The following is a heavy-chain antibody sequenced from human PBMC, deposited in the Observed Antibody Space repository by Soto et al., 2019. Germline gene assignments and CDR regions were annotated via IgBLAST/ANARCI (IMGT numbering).Heavy chain of an antibody. CDR2: FIATGAGA. J-gene: IGHJ4*02. D-gene: IGHD5-18*01. CDR3: TSRRDWTAVDPLDY. CDR1: GFNFENYG. Sequence: AGGSLRLSCEVSGFNFENYGMSWVRQGPGKGLEWVSGFIATGAGARYAESVKGRFTMSGDNTKKSLFLQMNSLKIDDTAVYFCTSRRDWTAVDPLDYWGLGTLVTVSS. V-gene: IGHV3-20*04.